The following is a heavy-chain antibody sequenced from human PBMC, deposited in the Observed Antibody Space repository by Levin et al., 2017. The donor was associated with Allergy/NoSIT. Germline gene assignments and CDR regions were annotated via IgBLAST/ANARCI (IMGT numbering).Heavy chain of an antibody. J-gene: IGHJ3*02. CDR3: AKDGYGSGWYPLGNDAFEM. Sequence: GESLKISCAASGFTFSSYGMHWVRQAPGKGLEWVAVISSDGRKKFYADSVKGRFTISRDNSKNTLALQMNSLRAEDTAVYYCAKDGYGSGWYPLGNDAFEMWGQGTKVSVSS. CDR1: GFTFSSYG. D-gene: IGHD6-19*01. V-gene: IGHV3-30*18. CDR2: ISSDGRKK.